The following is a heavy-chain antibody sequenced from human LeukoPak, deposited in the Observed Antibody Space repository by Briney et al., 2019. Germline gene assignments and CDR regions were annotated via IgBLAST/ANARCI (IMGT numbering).Heavy chain of an antibody. V-gene: IGHV1-18*01. D-gene: IGHD2-15*01. CDR2: INAYNDNT. Sequence: ASVKVSCKASGYTFTSYGISWVRQAPGQGLEWMGWINAYNDNTNYAQKFQGRVTMTRDTSTSTVYMELSSLRSEDTAVYYCARTIVDGGTNYWGQGTLVTVSS. CDR3: ARTIVDGGTNY. J-gene: IGHJ4*02. CDR1: GYTFTSYG.